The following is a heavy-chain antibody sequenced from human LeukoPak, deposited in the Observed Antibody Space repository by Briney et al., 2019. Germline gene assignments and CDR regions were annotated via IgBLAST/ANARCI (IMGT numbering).Heavy chain of an antibody. CDR2: IIPIFGTA. Sequence: GASVKVSCKASGGTFISYAISWVRQAPGQGLEWMGGIIPIFGTANYAQKFQGRVTITADESTSTAYMEMSSLRSEDTAVYYCARGVHCSGGSCYGNWFDHWGQGTLVTVSS. V-gene: IGHV1-69*13. J-gene: IGHJ5*02. CDR3: ARGVHCSGGSCYGNWFDH. D-gene: IGHD2-15*01. CDR1: GGTFISYA.